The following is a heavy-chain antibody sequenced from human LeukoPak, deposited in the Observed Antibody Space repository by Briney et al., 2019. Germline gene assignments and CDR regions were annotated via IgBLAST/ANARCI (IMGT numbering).Heavy chain of an antibody. D-gene: IGHD1-26*01. CDR2: ISNKGGNT. Sequence: PGGSLRLSCSASGFTFSSYGMHWVRQAPGKGLEYVSGISNKGGNTYYADSVKGRFTISRDNSKNTLHLQMSSLRADDTAVYYYVKSGTWADFDSWGQGTLVTVSS. CDR1: GFTFSSYG. CDR3: VKSGTWADFDS. J-gene: IGHJ4*02. V-gene: IGHV3-64D*09.